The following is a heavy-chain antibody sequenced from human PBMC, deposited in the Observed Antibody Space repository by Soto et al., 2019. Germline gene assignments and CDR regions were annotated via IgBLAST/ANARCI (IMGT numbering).Heavy chain of an antibody. CDR1: GYTFTSYY. D-gene: IGHD5-12*01. V-gene: IGHV1-69*04. CDR2: IIPILGIA. Sequence: GASVKVSCKASGYTFTSYYMHWVRQAPGQGLEWMGRIIPILGIANYAQKFQGRVTITADKSTSTVYMELRSLRSDDTAVYYCAREGVAPYYYYGMDVWGQGTPVTVSS. CDR3: AREGVAPYYYYGMDV. J-gene: IGHJ6*02.